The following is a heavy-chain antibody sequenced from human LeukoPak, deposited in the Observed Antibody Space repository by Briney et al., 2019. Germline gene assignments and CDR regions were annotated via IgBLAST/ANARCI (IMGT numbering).Heavy chain of an antibody. V-gene: IGHV4-4*07. D-gene: IGHD3-16*01. Sequence: SETLSLTCTVSGGSISSYYWSWIRQPAGKGLEWIGRIYTSGSTNYNPSLKSRVTMSVDTSKNQFSLKLSSVTAADTAVFYCASRSYEDYYYGTDVWGQGTTVTVSS. CDR3: ASRSYEDYYYGTDV. CDR1: GGSISSYY. J-gene: IGHJ6*02. CDR2: IYTSGST.